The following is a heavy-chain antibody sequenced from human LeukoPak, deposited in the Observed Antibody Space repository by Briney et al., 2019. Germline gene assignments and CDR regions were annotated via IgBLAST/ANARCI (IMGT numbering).Heavy chain of an antibody. CDR2: ISWNRGSI. J-gene: IGHJ2*01. CDR1: GFTFDDYA. D-gene: IGHD3-9*01. V-gene: IGHV3-9*01. Sequence: PGRSLRLSCAASGFTFDDYAMHWVRQAPGKGLEWVSGISWNRGSIGYADSVKGRFTISRDNAKNSLYLQMNSLRAEDTALYYCAKDIQGYDILTGFRPWYFDLWGRGTLVTVSS. CDR3: AKDIQGYDILTGFRPWYFDL.